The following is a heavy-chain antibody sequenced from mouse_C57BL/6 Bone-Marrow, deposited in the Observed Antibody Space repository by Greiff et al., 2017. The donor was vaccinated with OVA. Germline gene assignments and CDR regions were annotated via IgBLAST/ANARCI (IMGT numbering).Heavy chain of an antibody. CDR3: ARRSYVYYFDY. D-gene: IGHD1-1*01. CDR1: GYAFTNYL. Sequence: VQLQQPGAELVRPGTSVKVSCKASGYAFTNYLIEWVKQRPGQGLEWIGVINPGSGGTNYNEKFKGKATLTADKASSTAYMQLSSLTSEDSAVYFCARRSYVYYFDYWGQGTTLTVSS. CDR2: INPGSGGT. J-gene: IGHJ2*01. V-gene: IGHV1-54*01.